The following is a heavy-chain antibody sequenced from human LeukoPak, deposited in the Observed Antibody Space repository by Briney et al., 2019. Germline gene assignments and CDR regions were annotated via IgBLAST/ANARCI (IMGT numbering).Heavy chain of an antibody. D-gene: IGHD2-15*01. CDR1: GYSISSDYY. Sequence: LSLTCTVSGYSISSDYYMSWIRQAPGKGLEWISYISSTGSNIYYADSVKGRFTISRDNAKNSLYLQMNSLRVEDTAVYYCATLSVVVLPAELNWGQGTLVTVSS. CDR3: ATLSVVVLPAELN. CDR2: ISSTGSNI. J-gene: IGHJ4*02. V-gene: IGHV3-11*01.